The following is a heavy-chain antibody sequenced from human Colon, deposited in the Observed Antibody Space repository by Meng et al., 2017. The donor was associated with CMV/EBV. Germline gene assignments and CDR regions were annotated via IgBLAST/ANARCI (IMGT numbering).Heavy chain of an antibody. CDR2: IYSGGST. Sequence: EVQLVESGGGLVHPGGSLSLSCAASGFTVSSNYMSWVRQAPGKGLEWVSVIYSGGSTYYADSVKGRFTISRDNSKNTLYLQMNSLRAEDTAVYYCASQDYGGSTRDYWGQGTLVTVSS. D-gene: IGHD4-23*01. CDR3: ASQDYGGSTRDY. J-gene: IGHJ4*02. CDR1: GFTVSSNY. V-gene: IGHV3-66*04.